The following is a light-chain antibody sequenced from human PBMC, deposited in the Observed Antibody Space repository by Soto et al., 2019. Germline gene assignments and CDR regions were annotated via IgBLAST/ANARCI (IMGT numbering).Light chain of an antibody. CDR3: QQRSNWPPGVT. J-gene: IGKJ5*01. Sequence: EIVLTQSRVTLSLSRWERATLSCMASQSVSSSYLAWYQQKPGKAPRLLIYDASNRATGIPARFSGSGSGKDFTLNISSLEPEDFAVYYCQQRSNWPPGVTFGQGTRLEIK. CDR2: DAS. V-gene: IGKV3D-20*02. CDR1: QSVSSSY.